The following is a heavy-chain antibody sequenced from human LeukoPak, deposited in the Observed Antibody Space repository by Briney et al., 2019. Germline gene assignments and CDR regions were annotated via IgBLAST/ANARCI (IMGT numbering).Heavy chain of an antibody. Sequence: SETLSLTCTVSGGSISSYYWSWIRQPPGKGLEWIGYIYTSGSTNYNPSLKSRVTISADTSKNQFSLKLSSVTAADTAVYYCARLARPTYNGWFDPWGQGTLVTVSS. V-gene: IGHV4-4*09. D-gene: IGHD5-24*01. J-gene: IGHJ5*02. CDR1: GGSISSYY. CDR3: ARLARPTYNGWFDP. CDR2: IYTSGST.